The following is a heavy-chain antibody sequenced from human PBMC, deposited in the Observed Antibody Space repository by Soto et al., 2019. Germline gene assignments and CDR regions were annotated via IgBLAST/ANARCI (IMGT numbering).Heavy chain of an antibody. CDR1: GFTFSGSA. D-gene: IGHD1-26*01. V-gene: IGHV3-73*02. Sequence: EVQLVESGGGLVQPGGSLKLSCAASGFTFSGSAMHWVRQASGKGLEWVGRIRSKANSYATAYAASVKGRFTISRDDSKNTAYLQMNSLKTEDTAVYYCTRPGEWELLHDYYGMDVWGQGTTVTVSS. J-gene: IGHJ6*02. CDR3: TRPGEWELLHDYYGMDV. CDR2: IRSKANSYAT.